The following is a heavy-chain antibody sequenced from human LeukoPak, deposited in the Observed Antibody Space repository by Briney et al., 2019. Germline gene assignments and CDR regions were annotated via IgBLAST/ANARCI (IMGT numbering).Heavy chain of an antibody. CDR2: IYYSGST. CDR3: ARVVVDCSSTCCPADYYYGMHV. V-gene: IGHV4-59*01. CDR1: SGSISSYY. D-gene: IGHD2-2*01. J-gene: IGHJ6*02. Sequence: SETLTLTCTVSSGSISSYYWSWIRQPPGRGLEWIGYIYYSGSTNYNPSLKSRVTISVDTSKNQFSLKLSSVTAADTAVYYCARVVVDCSSTCCPADYYYGMHVWGQGTTVTVSS.